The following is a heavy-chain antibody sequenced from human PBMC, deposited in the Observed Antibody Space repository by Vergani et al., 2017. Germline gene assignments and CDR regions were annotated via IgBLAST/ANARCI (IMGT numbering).Heavy chain of an antibody. CDR3: ARGSLDWLLNNWFYP. CDR2: ISGSGGST. V-gene: IGHV3-23*01. J-gene: IGHJ5*02. CDR1: GFTFSSFA. D-gene: IGHD3-3*01. Sequence: EVQLLESGGGLVQPGGSLRLSCAASGFTFSSFAMSWVRQAPGKGLEWVSAISGSGGSTYYAAPVKGRFTISRDNSKNTLYLQMNSLRAEDTAVYYFARGSLDWLLNNWFYPWGQGTLVTVSS.